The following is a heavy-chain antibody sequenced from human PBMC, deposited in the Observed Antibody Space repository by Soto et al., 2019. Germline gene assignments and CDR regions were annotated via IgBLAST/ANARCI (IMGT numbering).Heavy chain of an antibody. CDR3: ARDRAQQLVAGHYYYYYGMDV. J-gene: IGHJ6*02. CDR2: INPNSGGT. V-gene: IGHV1-2*04. D-gene: IGHD6-6*01. Sequence: ASVKVSCKASGYTFTGYYMHWVRQAPGQGLEWMGWINPNSGGTNYAQKFQGWVTMTRDTSISTAYMELSRLRSDDTAVYYCARDRAQQLVAGHYYYYYGMDVWGQGTTATV. CDR1: GYTFTGYY.